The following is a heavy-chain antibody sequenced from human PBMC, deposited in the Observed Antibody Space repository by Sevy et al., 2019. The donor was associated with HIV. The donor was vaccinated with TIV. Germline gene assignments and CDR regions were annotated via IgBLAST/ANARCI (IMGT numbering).Heavy chain of an antibody. CDR1: GYTFTGYY. D-gene: IGHD1-26*01. J-gene: IGHJ5*02. CDR2: INPNSGGT. CDR3: AGASWELRGWFDP. V-gene: IGHV1-2*02. Sequence: ASVKVSCKASGYTFTGYYMHWVRQAPGQGLEWMGWINPNSGGTNYAQKFQGRVTMTRDTSISTAYMELGRLRSDDTAVYYCAGASWELRGWFDPWGQGTLVTVSS.